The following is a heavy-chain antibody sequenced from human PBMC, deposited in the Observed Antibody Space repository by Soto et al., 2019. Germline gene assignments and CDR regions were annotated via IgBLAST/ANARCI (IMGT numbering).Heavy chain of an antibody. V-gene: IGHV3-74*01. CDR1: GFNFGNNW. Sequence: EVQLVESGGGLGQPGGSLRLSCAASGFNFGNNWMHWVRQAPGKGLEWVSRMNSDGRTTNYADSLKGRFTVSRDNAKNTLYLQMNSLRSEDTAVYYCATAEVDYWGPGTLVTVSS. CDR2: MNSDGRTT. CDR3: ATAEVDY. J-gene: IGHJ4*02.